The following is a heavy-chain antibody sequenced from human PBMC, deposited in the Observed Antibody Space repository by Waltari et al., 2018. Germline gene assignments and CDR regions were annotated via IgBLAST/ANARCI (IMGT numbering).Heavy chain of an antibody. D-gene: IGHD2-15*01. CDR3: AREGYCSGGSCEYYYYYGMDV. J-gene: IGHJ6*02. V-gene: IGHV4-59*11. CDR1: GGSISSHY. Sequence: QVQLQESGPGLVKPSETLSLTCTVSGGSISSHYWSWIRQPTGKGMEWIGYIYYSGSTNYNPSLKSLVTISVDTSKNQFSLKLSSVTAADTAVYYCAREGYCSGGSCEYYYYYGMDVWGQGTTVTVSS. CDR2: IYYSGST.